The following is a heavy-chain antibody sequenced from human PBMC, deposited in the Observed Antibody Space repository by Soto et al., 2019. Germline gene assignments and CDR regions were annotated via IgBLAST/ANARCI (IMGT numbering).Heavy chain of an antibody. CDR3: SGGQNDYNYYYYYPMDV. CDR1: GFTFSGSA. V-gene: IGHV3-73*02. D-gene: IGHD4-4*01. J-gene: IGHJ6*02. CDR2: IRSKPNNYAT. Sequence: EVQLVESGGGLVQPGESLSLSCAASGFTFSGSAMHWVRQAPGKGLEWVGRIRSKPNNYATAYAASVKGRFSISRDDSKNTAYLQVNGLKTEDTAVYYCSGGQNDYNYYYYYPMDVGGRGTTVTVSS.